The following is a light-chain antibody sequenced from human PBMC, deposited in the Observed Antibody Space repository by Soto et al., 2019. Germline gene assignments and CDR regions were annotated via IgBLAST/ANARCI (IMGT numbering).Light chain of an antibody. CDR3: QQYNSYPLT. CDR1: QSISSW. Sequence: DIQMTQSPSTLSASVGDRVTITCRASQSISSWLAWYQQKPGKAPKVLIYDVSSLESGVPSRFSGSGSGTEFSLTISSLQPDDIATYYCQQYNSYPLTFGGGTKVDIK. CDR2: DVS. J-gene: IGKJ4*01. V-gene: IGKV1-5*01.